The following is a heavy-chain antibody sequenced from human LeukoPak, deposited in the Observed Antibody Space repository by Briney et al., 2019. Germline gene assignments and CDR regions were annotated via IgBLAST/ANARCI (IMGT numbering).Heavy chain of an antibody. J-gene: IGHJ4*02. CDR2: IYSGGST. Sequence: GGALRLSCAASGFTVSSNYMSWVGQAPGEGREGVSVIYSGGSTYYADSVKGRFTISRDNAKNTLDLQMNSLRAADTALYYCARVISTVTTGFDYWGQGTLVTVSS. V-gene: IGHV3-66*01. CDR3: ARVISTVTTGFDY. D-gene: IGHD4-17*01. CDR1: GFTVSSNY.